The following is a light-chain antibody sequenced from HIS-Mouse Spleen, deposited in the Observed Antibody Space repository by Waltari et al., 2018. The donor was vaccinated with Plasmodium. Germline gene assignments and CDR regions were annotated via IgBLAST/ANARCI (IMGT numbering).Light chain of an antibody. Sequence: QSALTQPASVSGSPGQSIPISCTGTSSDVGSYNLVSWYHQHPGKAPKLMIYEGSKRPSGVSNRFSGSKSGNTASLTISGLQAEDEADYYCCSYAGSSTLVFGGGTKLTVL. J-gene: IGLJ2*01. CDR1: SSDVGSYNL. V-gene: IGLV2-23*01. CDR3: CSYAGSSTLV. CDR2: EGS.